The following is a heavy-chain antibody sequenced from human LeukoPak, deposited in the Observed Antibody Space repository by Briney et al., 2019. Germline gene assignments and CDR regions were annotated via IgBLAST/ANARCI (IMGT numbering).Heavy chain of an antibody. V-gene: IGHV3-7*01. Sequence: PGGSLRLSCAASGFTFSSYWMTWVRQAPGKGLEWVSNINRDGSVKHYMDSVKGRFTISRDNAKNSLYLQMNSLRAEDTAVYYCARDFSPYCGGDCYFDAFDIWGQGTMVTVSS. CDR3: ARDFSPYCGGDCYFDAFDI. D-gene: IGHD2-21*01. J-gene: IGHJ3*02. CDR2: INRDGSVK. CDR1: GFTFSSYW.